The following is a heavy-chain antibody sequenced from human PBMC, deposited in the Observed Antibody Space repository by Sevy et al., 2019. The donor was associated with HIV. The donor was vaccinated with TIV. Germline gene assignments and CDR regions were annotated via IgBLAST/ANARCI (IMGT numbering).Heavy chain of an antibody. D-gene: IGHD3-10*01. V-gene: IGHV3-30*09. CDR2: ISYDGSNK. Sequence: GGSLRLSCTASGFTFRNYAMNWVRQAPGKGLERVALISYDGSNKYYADSVRGRFAISRDNSKNTLYLQMNSLRPEDTAIDYCAREGQLWFVYYFDNWGQGSLVTVSS. CDR1: GFTFRNYA. CDR3: AREGQLWFVYYFDN. J-gene: IGHJ4*02.